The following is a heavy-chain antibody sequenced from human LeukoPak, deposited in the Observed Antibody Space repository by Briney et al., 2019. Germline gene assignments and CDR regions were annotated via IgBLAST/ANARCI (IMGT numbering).Heavy chain of an antibody. V-gene: IGHV4-59*01. CDR3: ARGGYYGSGNDFRFDP. J-gene: IGHJ5*02. D-gene: IGHD3-10*01. CDR1: GGSISSYY. Sequence: SETLSLTCTVSGGSISSYYWSWIRQSPGKGPECIGYIHYTGSTNYNPSLKSRVTISVEASKNQFSLKLKSVTAADTAVYYCARGGYYGSGNDFRFDPWGQGTLVTVSS. CDR2: IHYTGST.